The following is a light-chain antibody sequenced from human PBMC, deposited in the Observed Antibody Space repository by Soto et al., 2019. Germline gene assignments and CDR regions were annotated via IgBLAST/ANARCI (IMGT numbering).Light chain of an antibody. CDR3: QQYYSYPGT. CDR1: QGISSY. J-gene: IGKJ1*01. V-gene: IGKV1-8*01. CDR2: AAS. Sequence: IQMTQSPSSFSASTGDRVTITCRASQGISSYLAWYKPTPGKAPKLLIYAASTLQSGVPSRVSGIRSGTDVTLTISCLQSEELATYYGQQYYSYPGTFGQGTKVDIK.